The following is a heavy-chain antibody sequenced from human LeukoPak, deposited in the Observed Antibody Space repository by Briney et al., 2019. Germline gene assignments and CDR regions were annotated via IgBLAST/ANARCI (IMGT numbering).Heavy chain of an antibody. J-gene: IGHJ4*02. V-gene: IGHV1-69*01. CDR1: GGTFSSYA. Sequence: SVKVSCEASGGTFSSYAISWVRQAPGQGLEWMGGIIPIFGTANYAQKFQGRVTITADESTSTAYMELSSLRSEDTAVYYCARARGAMVFPTEKDFDYWGQGTLVTVSS. CDR2: IIPIFGTA. CDR3: ARARGAMVFPTEKDFDY. D-gene: IGHD5-18*01.